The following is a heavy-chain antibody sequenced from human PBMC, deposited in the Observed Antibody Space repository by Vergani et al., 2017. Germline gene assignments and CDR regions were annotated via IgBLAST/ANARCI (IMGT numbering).Heavy chain of an antibody. J-gene: IGHJ4*02. CDR3: ACHDLNYDFDY. D-gene: IGHD1-7*01. CDR2: IIPIYGTA. CDR1: GGTFSSYA. V-gene: IGHV1-69*01. Sequence: QVQLVQSGAEVKKPGASVKVSCKASGGTFSSYAISWVRQATGQGLEWMGGIIPIYGTANYAQKVQGRVTITADESTRTAYRGLSSLRSEDTAVYYCACHDLNYDFDYWGQGTLFTVSS.